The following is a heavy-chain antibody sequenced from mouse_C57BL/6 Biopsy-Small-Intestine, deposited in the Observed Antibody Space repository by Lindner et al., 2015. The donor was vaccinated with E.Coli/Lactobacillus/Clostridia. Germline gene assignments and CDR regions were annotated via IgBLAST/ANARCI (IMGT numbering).Heavy chain of an antibody. D-gene: IGHD2-5*01. Sequence: VQLQESGPELVKPGASVEISCKASDYSFTSYYIHWVKQRPGQGLEWIGWIYPGTGNTKYNEKFKGKATLTADTSSSTAYMQLSSLTSEDSAVYYCARGDYSNYEAMDYWGQGTSVTVSS. CDR3: ARGDYSNYEAMDY. CDR2: IYPGTGNT. V-gene: IGHV1-66*01. CDR1: DYSFTSYY. J-gene: IGHJ4*01.